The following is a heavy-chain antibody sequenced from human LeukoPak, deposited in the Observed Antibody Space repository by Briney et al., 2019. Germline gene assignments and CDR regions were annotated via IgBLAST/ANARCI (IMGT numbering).Heavy chain of an antibody. V-gene: IGHV3-23*01. CDR1: GFTFSSFP. CDR2: VSDGGTRT. Sequence: PGGSLRLSCAASGFTFSSFPMSWVRQAPGKGLEWVSTVSDGGTRTYYADSVKGHFTISRDNSEDTVYLQMNSLRAEDTAVYYCAKDRGFLSSGWNPLFDYWGQGTLVTVSS. J-gene: IGHJ4*02. CDR3: AKDRGFLSSGWNPLFDY. D-gene: IGHD6-19*01.